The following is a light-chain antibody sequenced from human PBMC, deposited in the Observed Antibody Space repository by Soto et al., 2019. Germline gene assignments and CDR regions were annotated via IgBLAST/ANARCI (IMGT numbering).Light chain of an antibody. J-gene: IGKJ1*01. Sequence: DIQMTQSPCTLSASVADRVAGTCRASHYVSSSLAWYQQKPGKAPKLLIYKTSILESGVPSRFSGSASGPEFTLSISSLQPDDFATYWCQQYNTYPWTFGQGTKVDIK. CDR2: KTS. V-gene: IGKV1-5*03. CDR1: HYVSSS. CDR3: QQYNTYPWT.